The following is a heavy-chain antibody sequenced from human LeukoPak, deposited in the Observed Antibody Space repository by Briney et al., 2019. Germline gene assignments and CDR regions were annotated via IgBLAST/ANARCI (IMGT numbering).Heavy chain of an antibody. Sequence: GGSLRLSCAASGFTFSSYSMFWVRQAPGKGLVWLSRIYSDGSRTNYADSVKGRFTISGDNAKNTLYLQMNSLRAEDTAVYYCARRGRGGAFDIWGQGTMVTVSS. V-gene: IGHV3-74*01. CDR3: ARRGRGGAFDI. CDR1: GFTFSSYS. CDR2: IYSDGSRT. D-gene: IGHD1-26*01. J-gene: IGHJ3*02.